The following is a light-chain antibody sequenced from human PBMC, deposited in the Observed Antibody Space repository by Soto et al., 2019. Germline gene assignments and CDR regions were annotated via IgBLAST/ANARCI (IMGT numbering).Light chain of an antibody. CDR1: QSFRGL. V-gene: IGKV3-11*01. J-gene: IGKJ5*01. Sequence: EVLLTQSPVTLSLSPGEIAXLSRRASQSFRGLLAWYQQKPGQAPRLLIYDAYNRATGIPPRFSGSGSGTDFTLTISSLEPEDSAVYYCQQRHMWPITFGQGTRLEIK. CDR3: QQRHMWPIT. CDR2: DAY.